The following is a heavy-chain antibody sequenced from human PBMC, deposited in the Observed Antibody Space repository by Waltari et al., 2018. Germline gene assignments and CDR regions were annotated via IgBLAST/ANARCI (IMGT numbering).Heavy chain of an antibody. D-gene: IGHD3-10*01. V-gene: IGHV4-31*03. Sequence: QVQLQESGPGLVKPSQTLSLTCKVSGGAISSGGYHWSWNRQHPGKGLEWMGNTYYSGITYYTPSLKSRITVSVDTSKNEFSLKLDSVTAADTALYYCARVKITMVRGVMYYFDYWGQGILVTVSS. CDR3: ARVKITMVRGVMYYFDY. CDR2: TYYSGIT. J-gene: IGHJ4*02. CDR1: GGAISSGGYH.